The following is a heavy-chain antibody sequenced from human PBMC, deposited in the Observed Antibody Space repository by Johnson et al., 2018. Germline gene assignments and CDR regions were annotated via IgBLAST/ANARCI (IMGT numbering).Heavy chain of an antibody. CDR1: GFTFSSYS. CDR3: ARGVSDSSLHAFDI. Sequence: VQLVQSGGGLVKPGGSLRLSCAASGFTFSSYSMNWVRQAPGKGLEWVSSISSSSSYIYYADSVKGRFTISRDNAKNSLYLQMNSRRAEDTAVYYCARGVSDSSLHAFDIWGQGTMVTVSS. CDR2: ISSSSSYI. V-gene: IGHV3-21*01. J-gene: IGHJ3*02. D-gene: IGHD3-22*01.